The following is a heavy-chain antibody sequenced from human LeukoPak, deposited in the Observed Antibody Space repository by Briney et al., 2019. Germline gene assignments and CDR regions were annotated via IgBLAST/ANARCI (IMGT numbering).Heavy chain of an antibody. V-gene: IGHV4-39*01. J-gene: IGHJ4*02. CDR1: GGSISSSSYY. Sequence: SETLSLTCSVSGGSISSSSYYWGWIRQPPGKGLEWIGSINDSGDTYHNPSLKSRVTISVDTSRNQFSLKLSSVTAADTAVYYCASPSSSSSSYDYWGQGTLVTVSS. CDR3: ASPSSSSSSYDY. D-gene: IGHD6-6*01. CDR2: INDSGDT.